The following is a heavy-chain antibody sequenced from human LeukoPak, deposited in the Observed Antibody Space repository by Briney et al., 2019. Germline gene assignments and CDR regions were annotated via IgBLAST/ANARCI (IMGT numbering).Heavy chain of an antibody. CDR1: GFTFSSYW. CDR2: IKQDGSEK. CDR3: ARGGARITMVRGAVLFDP. D-gene: IGHD3-10*01. J-gene: IGHJ5*02. V-gene: IGHV3-7*01. Sequence: GGSLRLSCAASGFTFSSYWMSWVRQAPGKGLEWVANIKQDGSEKYYVDSVKGRFTISRDNAKNSLYLQMNSLRAEDTAVYYCARGGARITMVRGAVLFDPWGQGTQVTVSS.